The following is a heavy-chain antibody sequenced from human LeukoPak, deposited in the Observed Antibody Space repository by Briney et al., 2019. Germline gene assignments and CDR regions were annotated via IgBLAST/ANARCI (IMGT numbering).Heavy chain of an antibody. CDR1: GFTFSSYA. J-gene: IGHJ4*02. D-gene: IGHD6-13*01. CDR3: ARDKSSWPLHYFDY. V-gene: IGHV3-30-3*01. Sequence: AGGSLRLSCAASGFTFSSYAMHWVRQAPGKGLEWVAVISYDGSNKYYAGSVKGRFTISRDNSKNTLYLQMNSLRAEDTAVYYCARDKSSWPLHYFDYWGQGTLVTVSS. CDR2: ISYDGSNK.